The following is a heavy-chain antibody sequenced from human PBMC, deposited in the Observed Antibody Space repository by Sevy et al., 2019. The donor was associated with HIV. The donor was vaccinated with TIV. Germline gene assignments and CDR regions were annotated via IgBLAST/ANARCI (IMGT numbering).Heavy chain of an antibody. Sequence: GGSLRLSCAASGFSFGNYAMGWVRQAPGKGLEWVSTLIGGGSRTYYEDSVTGRFTISGDNSRNTLYLKMNSLRAEDTAVYYCAKRRVQSGLSGGGANYGWDVCGQGTTVTVSS. CDR3: AKRRVQSGLSGGGANYGWDV. J-gene: IGHJ6*02. D-gene: IGHD2-8*02. CDR1: GFSFGNYA. CDR2: LIGGGSRT. V-gene: IGHV3-23*01.